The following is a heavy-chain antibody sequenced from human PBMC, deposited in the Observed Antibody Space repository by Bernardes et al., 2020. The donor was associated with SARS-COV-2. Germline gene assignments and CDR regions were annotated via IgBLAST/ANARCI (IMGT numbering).Heavy chain of an antibody. CDR1: GYTFTSYG. CDR2: ISAYNGNT. D-gene: IGHD3-9*01. J-gene: IGHJ6*02. CDR3: AREKTLRYFDEYYYGMDV. Sequence: SVKVSCKASGYTFTSYGISWVRQAPGQGLEWMGWISAYNGNTNYAQKLQGRVTMTTDTSTSTAYMELRSLRSDDTAVYYCAREKTLRYFDEYYYGMDVWGQGTTVTVSS. V-gene: IGHV1-18*01.